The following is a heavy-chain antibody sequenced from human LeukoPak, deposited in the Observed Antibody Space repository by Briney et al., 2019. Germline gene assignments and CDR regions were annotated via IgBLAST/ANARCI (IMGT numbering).Heavy chain of an antibody. V-gene: IGHV3-30*02. CDR1: GFTFSSYG. J-gene: IGHJ1*01. CDR2: IRYDGSNK. CDR3: AKSRGSYAEYFQH. D-gene: IGHD1-26*01. Sequence: GGSLRLSCAASGFTFSSYGMHWVRQAPGKGLEWVAFIRYDGSNKYYADSVKGRFTISRDNSKNTLYLQMNSLRAEDTAVYYCAKSRGSYAEYFQHWGQGTLVTVSS.